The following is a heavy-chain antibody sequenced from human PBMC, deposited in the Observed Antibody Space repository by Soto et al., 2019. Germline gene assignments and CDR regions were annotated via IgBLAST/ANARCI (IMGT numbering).Heavy chain of an antibody. CDR3: AKDSNRQPPFY. J-gene: IGHJ4*02. Sequence: QVQLVESGGGVVQPGRSLRLSCAASGFTFSSYGMHWVRQAPGKGLEWVAVISYDGSNKYYADSVKGRFTISRDNSKNTLYLQMNSLRAEDTAVYYCAKDSNRQPPFYWGQGTLVTVSS. CDR1: GFTFSSYG. V-gene: IGHV3-30*18. D-gene: IGHD5-18*01. CDR2: ISYDGSNK.